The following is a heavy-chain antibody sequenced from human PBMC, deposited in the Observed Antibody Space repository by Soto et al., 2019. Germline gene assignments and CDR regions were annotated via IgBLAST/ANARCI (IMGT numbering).Heavy chain of an antibody. CDR2: IGALVSTA. D-gene: IGHD3-10*01. CDR3: AKDSGLPDFGLVLRAFNI. V-gene: IGHV3-23*01. CDR1: GFTFRDFA. J-gene: IGHJ3*02. Sequence: PGGALRLSCAASGFTFRDFAMSWVRQSPGRGLEWVSTIGALVSTAFYADSVRGRFTISRDNSNNILYLQMNRLRAEDTAVYYCAKDSGLPDFGLVLRAFNIWGQGTMVT.